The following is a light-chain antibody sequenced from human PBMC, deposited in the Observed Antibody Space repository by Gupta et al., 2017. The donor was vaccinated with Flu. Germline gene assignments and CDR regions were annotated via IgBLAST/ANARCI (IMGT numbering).Light chain of an antibody. Sequence: TISCTVTSSDGGGDNYVSWYQQHPVKAPKLMIFEVSNRRSGVSNRFSGSKSGNTASLTISGLQAEDEADYYCSSYTNTNILVVFGGGTKLTVL. CDR3: SSYTNTNILVV. CDR2: EVS. V-gene: IGLV2-14*01. J-gene: IGLJ2*01. CDR1: SSDGGGDNY.